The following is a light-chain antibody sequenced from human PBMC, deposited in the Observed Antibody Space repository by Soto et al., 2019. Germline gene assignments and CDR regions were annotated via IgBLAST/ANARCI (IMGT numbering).Light chain of an antibody. CDR3: KQYNSYST. CDR2: DAS. CDR1: QSISSW. V-gene: IGKV1-5*01. Sequence: EIQMTQSPSTLSSSLGDSVTITCRASQSISSWLAWYQQKPGKAPKLLIYDASSLESGVQSSFSGSGSGTEFTLTIRSLQPDDFATYYCKQYNSYSTCGQGTKVDIK. J-gene: IGKJ1*01.